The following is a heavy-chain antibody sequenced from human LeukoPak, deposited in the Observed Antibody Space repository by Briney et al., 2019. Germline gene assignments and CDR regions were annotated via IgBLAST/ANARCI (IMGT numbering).Heavy chain of an antibody. CDR2: IYHSGST. D-gene: IGHD5-24*01. V-gene: IGHV4-4*02. CDR3: ARDQGMATQNW. Sequence: QPSETLSLTCAVSGGSISSSNWWSWVRQPPGKGLEWIGEIYHSGSTNYNPSLKSRVTISVDTSKNQFSLRLSSVTAADTAVYYCARDQGMATQNWWGQGTLVTVSS. J-gene: IGHJ4*02. CDR1: GGSISSSNW.